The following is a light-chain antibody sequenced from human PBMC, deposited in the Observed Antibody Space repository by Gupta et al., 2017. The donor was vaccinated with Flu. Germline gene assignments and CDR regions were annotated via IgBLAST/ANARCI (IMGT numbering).Light chain of an antibody. Sequence: QSVLTQPPSPSGTPGQRVAISCSGDSSNIGRNDVYWYQQLPGTAPKLLINNNDQRPSGVPERLSGSKSGTSASLAISGLRSDDEATYYCASWDDSLSASVFGGGTKLTVL. V-gene: IGLV1-47*01. J-gene: IGLJ3*02. CDR3: ASWDDSLSASV. CDR1: SSNIGRND. CDR2: NND.